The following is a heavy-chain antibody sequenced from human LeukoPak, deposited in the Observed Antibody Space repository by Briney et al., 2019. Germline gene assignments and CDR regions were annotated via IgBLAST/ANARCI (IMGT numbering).Heavy chain of an antibody. CDR3: ARDVGRFDP. V-gene: IGHV4-61*02. CDR2: IHSSGKT. D-gene: IGHD1-26*01. CDR1: GDSMINGNNF. Sequence: PSGTLSLTCTVSGDSMINGNNFWSWIRQPAGKGLEWIGRIHSSGKTNYNPSLKSGVTISVDTSKNEFSLKLSSVTAADTAVYYCARDVGRFDPWGQGTLVTVSS. J-gene: IGHJ5*02.